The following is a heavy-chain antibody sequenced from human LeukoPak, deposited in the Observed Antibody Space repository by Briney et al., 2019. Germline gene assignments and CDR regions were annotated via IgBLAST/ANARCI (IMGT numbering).Heavy chain of an antibody. CDR2: TSGSGGST. CDR1: GFTFSNYG. J-gene: IGHJ5*02. Sequence: GGSLRLSCAASGFTFSNYGMSWVRQAPGKGLEWVSGTSGSGGSTYYADSVKGRFTISRDNSKNTLYLQMNSLRAEDTAVYYCASGMVRGVAPESRNWFDPWGQGTLVTVSS. V-gene: IGHV3-23*01. CDR3: ASGMVRGVAPESRNWFDP. D-gene: IGHD3-10*01.